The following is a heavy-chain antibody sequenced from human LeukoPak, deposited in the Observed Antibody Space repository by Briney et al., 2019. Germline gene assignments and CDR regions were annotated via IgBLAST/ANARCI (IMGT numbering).Heavy chain of an antibody. J-gene: IGHJ6*03. D-gene: IGHD5-18*01. CDR2: IIPIFGTA. V-gene: IGHV1-69*05. CDR3: AREGRTGYSYGYQLSYYYYMDV. CDR1: GGTFSSYA. Sequence: SVKVSCKASGGTFSSYAISWVRQAPGQGHEWMGGIIPIFGTANYAQKFQGRVTITTDESTSTACMELSSLRSEDTAVYYCAREGRTGYSYGYQLSYYYYMDVWGKGTTVTVSS.